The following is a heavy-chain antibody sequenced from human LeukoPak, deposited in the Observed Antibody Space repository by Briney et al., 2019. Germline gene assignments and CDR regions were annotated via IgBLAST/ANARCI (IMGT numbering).Heavy chain of an antibody. D-gene: IGHD4-17*01. J-gene: IGHJ4*02. CDR2: ISGSGGST. V-gene: IGHV3-23*01. Sequence: GGSLRLSCAASGFTFSSYDMSWVRQAPGKGLEWVSAISGSGGSTYYADSVKGRFTISRDNSKNTLYLQMNSLRAEDTAVYYCAKGQHYGDYVRYWGQGTLVTVSS. CDR3: AKGQHYGDYVRY. CDR1: GFTFSSYD.